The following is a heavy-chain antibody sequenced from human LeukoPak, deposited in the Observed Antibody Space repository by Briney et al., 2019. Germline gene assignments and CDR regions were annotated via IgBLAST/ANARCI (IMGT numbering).Heavy chain of an antibody. D-gene: IGHD2-2*01. V-gene: IGHV4-34*01. CDR1: GGSFSGYY. CDR3: ARGKSTARYLYYYYGMDV. Sequence: SETLSLTCAVYGGSFSGYYWSWIRQPPGKGLEWIGEINHSGSTNYNPSLKSRVTISVDTSKNQFSLKLSSVTAADTAVYYCARGKSTARYLYYYYGMDVWGQGTTVTVSS. J-gene: IGHJ6*02. CDR2: INHSGST.